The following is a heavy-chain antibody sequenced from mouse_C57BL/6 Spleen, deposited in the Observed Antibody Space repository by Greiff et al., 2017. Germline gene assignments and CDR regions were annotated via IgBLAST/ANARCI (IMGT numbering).Heavy chain of an antibody. CDR2: IWSGGST. Sequence: QVQLKESGPGLVQPSQSLSITCTVSGFSFTSYGVHWVRQSPGKGLEWLGVIWSGGSTDYNAAFIARLSISKDNSKSQVFFKMNSLQADDTAIYYCARNDITTVVAHWYFDVWGTGTTVTVSS. CDR1: GFSFTSYG. D-gene: IGHD1-1*01. J-gene: IGHJ1*03. V-gene: IGHV2-2*01. CDR3: ARNDITTVVAHWYFDV.